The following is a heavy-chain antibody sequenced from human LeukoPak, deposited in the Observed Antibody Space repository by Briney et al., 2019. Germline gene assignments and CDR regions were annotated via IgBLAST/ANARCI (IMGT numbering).Heavy chain of an antibody. Sequence: PGGSLRLSCAASGFTFSSYAMSWVRQAPGKVLEWVSAISGSGGSTYYADSVKGRFTISRDNSKNTLYLQMNSLRAEDTAVYYCAKAENYNWNDLSQSTGGFDYWGQGTLVTVSS. J-gene: IGHJ4*02. V-gene: IGHV3-23*01. CDR2: ISGSGGST. CDR3: AKAENYNWNDLSQSTGGFDY. CDR1: GFTFSSYA. D-gene: IGHD1-20*01.